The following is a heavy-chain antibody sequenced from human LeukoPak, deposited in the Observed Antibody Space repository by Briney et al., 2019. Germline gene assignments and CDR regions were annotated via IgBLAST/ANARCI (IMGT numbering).Heavy chain of an antibody. CDR2: LYYSGST. CDR3: ARTVPRYYSYEPYNWFDP. J-gene: IGHJ5*02. V-gene: IGHV4-31*03. CDR1: GGSISSGGYY. D-gene: IGHD5-18*01. Sequence: SETLSLTCTVSGGSISSGGYYWSWIRQHPGTGLEWLGYLYYSGSTYYNSSLKSRVTISVDTSKNQFSLKLSSVTAADTAVYYCARTVPRYYSYEPYNWFDPLGQGTLVTVSS.